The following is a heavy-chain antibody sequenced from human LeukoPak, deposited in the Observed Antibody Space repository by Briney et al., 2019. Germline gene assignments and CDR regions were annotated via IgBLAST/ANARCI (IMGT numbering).Heavy chain of an antibody. J-gene: IGHJ4*02. D-gene: IGHD6-13*01. Sequence: SETLSLTCGVSGYSISSGYYWGWIRQPPGKGLEWIGSIYHSGSTYYNPSLRSRVTISVDTSKNQFSLKLSTVTAADTAVYYCASAAGPSLFDYWGQGTPVTVSS. CDR2: IYHSGST. CDR3: ASAAGPSLFDY. CDR1: GYSISSGYY. V-gene: IGHV4-38-2*01.